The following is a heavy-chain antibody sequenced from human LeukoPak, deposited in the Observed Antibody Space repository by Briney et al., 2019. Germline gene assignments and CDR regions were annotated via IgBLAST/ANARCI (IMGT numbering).Heavy chain of an antibody. D-gene: IGHD1-26*01. CDR2: ISWNSGSI. J-gene: IGHJ4*02. CDR1: GFTFDDYA. Sequence: PGGSLRLSCAASGFTFDDYAMHWVRQAPGKGLEWVSGISWNSGSIGYADSVKGRFTISRGNAKNSLYLQMNSLRAEDMALYYCAKGGSGSYFDYWGQGTLVTVSS. V-gene: IGHV3-9*03. CDR3: AKGGSGSYFDY.